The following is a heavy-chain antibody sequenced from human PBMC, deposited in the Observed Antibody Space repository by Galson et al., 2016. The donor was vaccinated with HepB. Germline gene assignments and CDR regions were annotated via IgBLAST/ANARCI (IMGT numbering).Heavy chain of an antibody. Sequence: SLRLSCAASGFTGFTFSSYWMHWVRQAPRKGLVWVSRISLDGSVTIYGDSVKGRFSTSRDNAKNTLFLQMNSLRAEDTAVYYCGASRDGYIDYWGQGALVTISS. CDR3: GASRDGYIDY. V-gene: IGHV3-74*01. J-gene: IGHJ4*01. CDR2: ISLDGSVT. CDR1: GFTGFTFSSYW. D-gene: IGHD5-24*01.